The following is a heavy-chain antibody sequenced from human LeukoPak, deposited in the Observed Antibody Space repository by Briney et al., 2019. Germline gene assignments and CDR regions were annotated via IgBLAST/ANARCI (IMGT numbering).Heavy chain of an antibody. CDR3: ARVGYNFWSGYHSEDY. CDR1: GFTFSSYW. CDR2: INTDGSST. Sequence: GGSLRLSCAASGFTFSSYWMHWVRQAPGKGLVWVSRINTDGSSTSYADSVKGRFTISRDNAKNTLYLQMNSLRAEDTAVYYCARVGYNFWSGYHSEDYWGQGTLVTVSS. V-gene: IGHV3-74*01. D-gene: IGHD3-3*01. J-gene: IGHJ4*02.